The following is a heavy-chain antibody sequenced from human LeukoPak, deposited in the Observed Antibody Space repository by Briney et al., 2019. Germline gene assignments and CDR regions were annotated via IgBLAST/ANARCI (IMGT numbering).Heavy chain of an antibody. J-gene: IGHJ5*02. V-gene: IGHV1-69*01. CDR1: GGTFSSYA. CDR3: ARWVVVVPAARYNWFDP. CDR2: IIPIFGTA. Sequence: SVKVSCEASGGTFSSYAISWVRQAPGQGLEWMGGIIPIFGTANYAQKFQGRVTITADESTGTAYMELSSLRSEDTAVYYCARWVVVVPAARYNWFDPWGQGTLVTVSS. D-gene: IGHD2-2*01.